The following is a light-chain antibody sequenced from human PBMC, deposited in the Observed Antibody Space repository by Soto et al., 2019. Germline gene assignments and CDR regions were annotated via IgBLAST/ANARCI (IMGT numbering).Light chain of an antibody. Sequence: EIVLTQSPGTLSLSPGERATLTCTASQSVSTSYLAWYQQKPGQAPRLLIHGASSRASGIPDRFSGSGSGTDFTLTISRLEPEDFAVYYRQQFGTSPYTFGQGTKVDIK. CDR2: GAS. J-gene: IGKJ2*01. V-gene: IGKV3-20*01. CDR1: QSVSTSY. CDR3: QQFGTSPYT.